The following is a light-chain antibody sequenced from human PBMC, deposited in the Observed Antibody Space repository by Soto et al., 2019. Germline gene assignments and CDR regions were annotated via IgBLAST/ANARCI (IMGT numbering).Light chain of an antibody. CDR2: GNS. J-gene: IGLJ3*02. CDR1: SSNIAAGYD. CDR3: HCYDTSRRARV. V-gene: IGLV1-40*01. Sequence: QSVLTQPPSVSGAPGQRVTISCTGGSSNIAAGYDVHWYRQFPGTAPKLLVYGNSNRHSGISDRFSASKSGSSASLAITGLQAEDEAEYYYHCYDTSRRARVFGGGTKLAVL.